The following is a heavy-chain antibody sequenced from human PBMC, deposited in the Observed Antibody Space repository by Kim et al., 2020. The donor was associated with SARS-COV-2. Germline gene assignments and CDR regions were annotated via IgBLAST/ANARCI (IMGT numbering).Heavy chain of an antibody. CDR3: AKEVTSLYSGWLVGN. J-gene: IGHJ4*02. V-gene: IGHV3-30*02. Sequence: ADSVKGRFTISRDNAENTMYMEMSSLRPEDTAVYYCAKEVTSLYSGWLVGNWGQGTLVTVSS. D-gene: IGHD6-19*01.